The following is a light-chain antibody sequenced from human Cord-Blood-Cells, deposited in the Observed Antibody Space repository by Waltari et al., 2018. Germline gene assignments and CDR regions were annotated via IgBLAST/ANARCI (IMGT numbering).Light chain of an antibody. CDR2: DVS. CDR3: SSYTSSSTYV. CDR1: SSDVGGYNY. Sequence: QSALTQPASVSGSPGQSITISCTGTSSDVGGYNYVSWYQQHPGKAPKLMIYDVSNRPSGVSNRCSGSKSCNTASLTIFGLQAEDEADYYCSSYTSSSTYVFGTGTKVTVL. J-gene: IGLJ1*01. V-gene: IGLV2-14*01.